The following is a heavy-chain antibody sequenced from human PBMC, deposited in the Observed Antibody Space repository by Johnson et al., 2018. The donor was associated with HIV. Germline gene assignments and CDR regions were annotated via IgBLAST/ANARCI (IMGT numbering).Heavy chain of an antibody. J-gene: IGHJ3*01. Sequence: QVQLVESGGGLVKPGGSLRLSCAASGFTFSDYYMSWIRQAPGKGLEWVSYIGTSDSTTYYADSVKGRFSISRDNAKNSLYLQMYSLRAEDTAFYYCARAYRRSFDFWGQGTVVTVSS. CDR2: IGTSDSTT. V-gene: IGHV3-11*04. CDR3: ARAYRRSFDF. CDR1: GFTFSDYY. D-gene: IGHD5-12*01.